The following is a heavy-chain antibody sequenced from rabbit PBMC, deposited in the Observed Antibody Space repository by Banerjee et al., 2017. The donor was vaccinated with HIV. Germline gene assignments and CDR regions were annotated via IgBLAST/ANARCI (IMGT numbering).Heavy chain of an antibody. Sequence: QEQLVESGGGLVQPEGSLTLTCKASGSDISSNAMCWVRQAPGKGLELIACIYSSNGDTVYATWAKGRFTISKASWTTVTLQMTSLTAADTATYFCARDLAGVIGWNFNFWGQGTLVTVS. CDR2: IYSSNGDT. CDR3: ARDLAGVIGWNFNF. D-gene: IGHD4-1*01. CDR1: GSDISSNA. V-gene: IGHV1S45*01. J-gene: IGHJ3*01.